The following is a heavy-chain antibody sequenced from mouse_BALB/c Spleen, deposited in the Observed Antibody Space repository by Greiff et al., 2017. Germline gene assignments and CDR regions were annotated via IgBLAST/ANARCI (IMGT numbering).Heavy chain of an antibody. Sequence: QVQLKQSGAELVRPGASVTLSCKASGYTFTDYEMHWVKQTPVHGLEWIGAIDPETGGTAYNQKFKGKATLTADKSSSTAYMELRSLTSEDSAVYYCTRIGYDGGLFAYWGQGTLVTVSA. J-gene: IGHJ3*01. V-gene: IGHV1-15*01. CDR2: IDPETGGT. CDR1: GYTFTDYE. CDR3: TRIGYDGGLFAY. D-gene: IGHD2-2*01.